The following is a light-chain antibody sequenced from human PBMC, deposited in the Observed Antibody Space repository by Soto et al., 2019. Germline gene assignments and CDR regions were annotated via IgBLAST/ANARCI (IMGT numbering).Light chain of an antibody. CDR2: SAA. CDR3: QQYNNWPWT. Sequence: ETVMTQSPAALSVTPGERATLSCRASQSVDSTLAWYQQKPGQAPRLLIHSAAARDPGFSARFSASGSGTEFTLTISSLQSEDFAVYYCQQYNNWPWTFGQGTKVEI. CDR1: QSVDST. J-gene: IGKJ1*01. V-gene: IGKV3-15*01.